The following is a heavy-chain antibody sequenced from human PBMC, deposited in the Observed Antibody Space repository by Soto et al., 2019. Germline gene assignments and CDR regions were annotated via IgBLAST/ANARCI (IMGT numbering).Heavy chain of an antibody. Sequence: GGSLRLSCAVSGFTFSSYSMNWVRQAPGKGLEWVSYISSSSSAIYYADSVKGRFTISRYNAKNSLYLQMSSLRAEDTAIYYCARDSGWSGTPDYWGQGTLVTVSS. CDR2: ISSSSSAI. CDR1: GFTFSSYS. V-gene: IGHV3-48*01. J-gene: IGHJ4*02. D-gene: IGHD3-10*01. CDR3: ARDSGWSGTPDY.